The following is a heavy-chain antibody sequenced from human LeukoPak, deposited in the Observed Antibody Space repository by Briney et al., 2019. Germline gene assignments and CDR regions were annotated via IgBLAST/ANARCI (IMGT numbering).Heavy chain of an antibody. Sequence: PSETLSLTCTVSGGSISSSSYYWGWIRQPPGKGLEWIGSIYYSGSTYYNPSLKSRVTISVDTSKNQFSLKLSSVTAADTAVYYCARSSGWHEGWFDPWGQGTLVTVSS. CDR2: IYYSGST. D-gene: IGHD6-19*01. V-gene: IGHV4-39*07. CDR1: GGSISSSSYY. J-gene: IGHJ5*02. CDR3: ARSSGWHEGWFDP.